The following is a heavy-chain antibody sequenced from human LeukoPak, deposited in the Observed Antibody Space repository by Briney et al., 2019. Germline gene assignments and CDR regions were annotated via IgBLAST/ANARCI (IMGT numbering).Heavy chain of an antibody. V-gene: IGHV1-69*13. CDR1: GGTFNTYV. D-gene: IGHD3-10*01. J-gene: IGHJ4*02. CDR2: IIPIFDTA. CDR3: AREEYYYGSGSYTDY. Sequence: SVKVSCKASGGTFNTYVISWVRQAPGQGLERMGGIIPIFDTANYAQKFQGRVTITADESTNTAYMELSSLRSEDTAVYYCAREEYYYGSGSYTDYWGQGTLVTVSS.